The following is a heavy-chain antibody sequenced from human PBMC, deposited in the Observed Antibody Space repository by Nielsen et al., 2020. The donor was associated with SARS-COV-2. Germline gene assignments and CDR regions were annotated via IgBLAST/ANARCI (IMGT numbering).Heavy chain of an antibody. Sequence: SETLSLTCTVSGGSISTAGHSWTWIRQHPGKGLEWNGYNYSSGRTYYNPSLKSRATLTTDTSKNQFSLILNSVTAADTAVYYCATWPSYWGQGTLVTVSS. J-gene: IGHJ4*02. V-gene: IGHV4-31*03. CDR2: NYSSGRT. CDR3: ATWPSY. CDR1: GGSISTAGHS.